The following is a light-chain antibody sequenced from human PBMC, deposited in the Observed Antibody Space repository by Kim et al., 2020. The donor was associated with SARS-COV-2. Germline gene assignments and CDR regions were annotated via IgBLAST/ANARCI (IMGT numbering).Light chain of an antibody. CDR1: QSVSRNY. Sequence: LSPGERATLSCRASQSVSRNYVSWYQQKLGQAPRLLIHGASSRATGIPLRFTGSGSGTDFTLTITRLEPDDFAVYFCLQYGSSWTFGQGTKVDIK. J-gene: IGKJ1*01. CDR2: GAS. CDR3: LQYGSSWT. V-gene: IGKV3-20*01.